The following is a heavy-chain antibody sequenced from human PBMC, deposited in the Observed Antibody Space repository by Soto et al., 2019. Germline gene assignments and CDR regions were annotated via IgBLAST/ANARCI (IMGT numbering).Heavy chain of an antibody. CDR1: GGSISSYY. D-gene: IGHD6-19*01. Sequence: SETLSLTCTVSGGSISSYYWSWIRQPPGKGLEWIGYIYYSGSTNYNPSLKSRVTISVDTSKNQFSLKLSSVTAADTAVYYCARGGSIAVAGMTPVDWGQGTLVTVSS. J-gene: IGHJ4*02. V-gene: IGHV4-59*01. CDR3: ARGGSIAVAGMTPVD. CDR2: IYYSGST.